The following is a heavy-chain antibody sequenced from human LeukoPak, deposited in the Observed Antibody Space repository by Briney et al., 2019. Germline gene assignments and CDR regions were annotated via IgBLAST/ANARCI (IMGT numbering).Heavy chain of an antibody. CDR3: ARELYGSAVDP. Sequence: PSETLSLTCTVSGGSISSYYWSWIRQPPGKGLEWIGYIYYSGSTNYNPSLKSRVTISVDTSKNQFCLKLSSVTAADTAVYYCARELYGSAVDPWGQGTLVTVSS. V-gene: IGHV4-59*12. J-gene: IGHJ5*02. D-gene: IGHD3-10*01. CDR1: GGSISSYY. CDR2: IYYSGST.